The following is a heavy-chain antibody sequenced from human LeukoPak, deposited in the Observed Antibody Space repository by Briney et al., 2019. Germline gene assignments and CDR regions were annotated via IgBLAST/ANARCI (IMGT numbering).Heavy chain of an antibody. CDR1: GFTFSTYS. CDR2: ISDSSIYI. CDR3: AELGITMIGGV. Sequence: GGSLRLSCAASGFTFSTYSVNWVRQAPGKGLEWVSSISDSSIYIYYADSVKGRFTISRDNAKNSLYLQMNSLRAEDTAVYYCAELGITMIGGVWGKGTTVTISS. D-gene: IGHD3-10*02. J-gene: IGHJ6*04. V-gene: IGHV3-21*01.